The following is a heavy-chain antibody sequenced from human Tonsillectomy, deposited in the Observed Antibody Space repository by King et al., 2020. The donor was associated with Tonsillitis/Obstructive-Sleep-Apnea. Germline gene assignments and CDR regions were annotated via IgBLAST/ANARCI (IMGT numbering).Heavy chain of an antibody. CDR1: GFIFTNYA. CDR3: ARDPSDSGGFYYGADS. J-gene: IGHJ4*02. CDR2: ISEDGSNK. Sequence: VQLVESGGGVVQPGRSLRLSCAASGFIFTNYAMHWVRQAPGKGLEWVAVISEDGSNKHNVDSVKGRFTISRDNSRDTLYLQMNSLRLEDTAVYYCARDPSDSGGFYYGADSWGQGTLVTVSS. D-gene: IGHD3-22*01. V-gene: IGHV3-30*04.